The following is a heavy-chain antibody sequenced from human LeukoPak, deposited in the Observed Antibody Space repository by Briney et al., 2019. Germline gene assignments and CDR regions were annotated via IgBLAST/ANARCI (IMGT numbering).Heavy chain of an antibody. CDR1: GFTFSSYA. CDR3: AREYYDFWSGYYPPDY. CDR2: ISYDGSNK. J-gene: IGHJ4*02. Sequence: SGRSLRLSCAASGFTFSSYAMHWVRQAPGKGLEWVAVISYDGSNKYYADSVKGRFTISRDNSKNTLYLQMNSLRAEDTAVYYCAREYYDFWSGYYPPDYWGQGTLVTVSS. D-gene: IGHD3-3*01. V-gene: IGHV3-30-3*01.